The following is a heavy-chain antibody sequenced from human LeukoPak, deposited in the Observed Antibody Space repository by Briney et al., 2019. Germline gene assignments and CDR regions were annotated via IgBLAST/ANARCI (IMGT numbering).Heavy chain of an antibody. D-gene: IGHD3-10*01. J-gene: IGHJ4*02. CDR2: INPNSGGT. CDR3: ARDARKYYYGSGSCDY. CDR1: GYTFTGYY. V-gene: IGHV1-2*02. Sequence: GASVKVSCKASGYTFTGYYMHWVRQAPGQGLEWMGWINPNSGGTNYAQKFQGRVTMTRDTSISTAYMELSRLRSDDTAVYYCARDARKYYYGSGSCDYWGQGTLVTVSS.